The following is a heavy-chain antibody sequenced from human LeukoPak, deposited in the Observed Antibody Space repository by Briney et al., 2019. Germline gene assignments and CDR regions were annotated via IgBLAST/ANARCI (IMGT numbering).Heavy chain of an antibody. J-gene: IGHJ4*02. Sequence: GASVKVSCKASGYTFTGHYMRWVRQAPGQGLEWMGWINPNSGGTDFAQKFQGRVTLTRDTSINTAYMELTRLTSDDTAVYYCARGERGGDYRLVDYWGQGTLVTVSS. D-gene: IGHD4-17*01. CDR3: ARGERGGDYRLVDY. V-gene: IGHV1-2*02. CDR2: INPNSGGT. CDR1: GYTFTGHY.